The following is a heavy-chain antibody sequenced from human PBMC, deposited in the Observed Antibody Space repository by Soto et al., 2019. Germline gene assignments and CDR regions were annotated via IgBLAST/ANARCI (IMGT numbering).Heavy chain of an antibody. CDR3: ARDFSPTTTVTTDYGMDV. CDR2: ISSSGTTI. V-gene: IGHV3-11*01. D-gene: IGHD4-4*01. J-gene: IGHJ6*02. CDR1: GFTFSDFY. Sequence: GGSLRLSCAASGFTFSDFYMSWIRQAPGKGLEWVSYISSSGTTIYYADSVKGRFTISRDNAKNSLYLQMNSLRAEDTALYYCARDFSPTTTVTTDYGMDVWGQGTTVTVSS.